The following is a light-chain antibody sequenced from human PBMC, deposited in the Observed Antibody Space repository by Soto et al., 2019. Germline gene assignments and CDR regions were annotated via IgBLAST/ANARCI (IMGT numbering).Light chain of an antibody. CDR2: QAS. CDR1: QSISGW. Sequence: DIPMTQSPPTLSASVGDRVTITCRASQSISGWLAWYQQKPGKAPNLLIYQASTLESGVPSRFSGSGSGTEFTLTISSLQPDDFATYHCQQHNTSSRTFGQGTKVEIK. CDR3: QQHNTSSRT. V-gene: IGKV1-5*03. J-gene: IGKJ1*01.